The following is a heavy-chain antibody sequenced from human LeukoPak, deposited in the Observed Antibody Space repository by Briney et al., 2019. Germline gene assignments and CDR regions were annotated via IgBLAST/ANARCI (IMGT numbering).Heavy chain of an antibody. D-gene: IGHD3-22*01. CDR2: MNPNSGNT. CDR1: GYTFTSYD. V-gene: IGHV1-8*01. CDR3: ARDTTGYYDSSGYPGD. Sequence: GASVKVSCKASGYTFTSYDINWVRQATGQGLEWMGWMNPNSGNTGYAQKFQGRVTMTRNTSISTAYMELSSLRSEDTAVYYCARDTTGYYDSSGYPGDWGQGTLVTVSS. J-gene: IGHJ4*02.